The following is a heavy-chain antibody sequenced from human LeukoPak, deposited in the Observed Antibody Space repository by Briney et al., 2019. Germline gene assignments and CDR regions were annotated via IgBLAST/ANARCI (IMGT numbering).Heavy chain of an antibody. J-gene: IGHJ4*02. CDR3: AREQYYYDSSGYYFDY. V-gene: IGHV4-59*12. CDR2: INYSGST. CDR1: GGSISSYY. D-gene: IGHD3-22*01. Sequence: SETLSLTCTVSGGSISSYYWSWIRQPPGKGLEWIGDINYSGSTNYNPSLKSRVTISVDTSKNQFSLKLNSVTAADTAVYYCAREQYYYDSSGYYFDYWGQGTLVTVSS.